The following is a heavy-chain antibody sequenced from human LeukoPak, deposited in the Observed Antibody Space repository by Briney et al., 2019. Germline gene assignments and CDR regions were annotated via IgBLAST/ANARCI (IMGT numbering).Heavy chain of an antibody. V-gene: IGHV4-61*01. CDR3: ARVGYQLLYDY. J-gene: IGHJ4*02. D-gene: IGHD2-2*02. CDR1: GGSVSSGSYY. Sequence: PSETLSLTCTVSGGSVSSGSYYWSWIRQPPGKGLEWIGYIYYSGSTNYNPSLKSRVTISVDTSKHQFSLKLSSMTAADTAVYYCARVGYQLLYDYWGQGTLVTVSS. CDR2: IYYSGST.